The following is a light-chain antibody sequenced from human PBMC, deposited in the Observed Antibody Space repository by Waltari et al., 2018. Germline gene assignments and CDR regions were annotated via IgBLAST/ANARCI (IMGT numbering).Light chain of an antibody. CDR2: AAS. Sequence: DIQLTQSPSFLSASVGDRVTITCRASQGISSYLTWYQQKPVEAPKLLISAASTLQSGVPSRFSGSGSGTEFTLTISSLQPEDFATYYCQQLNSFPYTFGQGTKLDIK. CDR3: QQLNSFPYT. CDR1: QGISSY. V-gene: IGKV1-9*01. J-gene: IGKJ2*01.